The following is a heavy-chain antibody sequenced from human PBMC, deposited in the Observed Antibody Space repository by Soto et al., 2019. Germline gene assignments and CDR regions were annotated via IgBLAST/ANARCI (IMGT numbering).Heavy chain of an antibody. J-gene: IGHJ4*02. Sequence: GGSLRLSCAASGFIFENFGMSWVRQAPGKGLEWISSISGSGFKKYYADSVKGRFTISRGNSKSTLYLQMNSLRAEDTAVYYCAKSHYYDSSGYYFRGYFDYWGQGTLVTVSS. D-gene: IGHD3-22*01. CDR3: AKSHYYDSSGYYFRGYFDY. CDR1: GFIFENFG. CDR2: ISGSGFKK. V-gene: IGHV3-23*01.